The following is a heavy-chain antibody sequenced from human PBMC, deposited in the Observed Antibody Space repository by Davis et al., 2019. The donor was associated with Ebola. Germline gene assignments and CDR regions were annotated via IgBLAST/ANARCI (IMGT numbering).Heavy chain of an antibody. V-gene: IGHV5-10-1*01. D-gene: IGHD3-9*01. CDR3: TRRNDIFTGYQIERGFDY. J-gene: IGHJ4*02. CDR2: IDPSDSYT. Sequence: KVSCKGSGYSFTNYWIGWVRQMPGKGLEWVGRIDPSDSYTDYSPSFRGHVTISTDKSINTAYLQWNSLKASDTATYYCTRRNDIFTGYQIERGFDYWGQGTLVTVSS. CDR1: GYSFTNYW.